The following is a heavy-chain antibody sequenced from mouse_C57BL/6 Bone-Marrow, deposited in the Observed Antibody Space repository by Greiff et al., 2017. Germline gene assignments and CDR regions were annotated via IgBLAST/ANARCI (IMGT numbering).Heavy chain of an antibody. CDR1: GYTFTDYY. CDR2: INPNNGGT. Sequence: EVQLQQSGPELVKPGASVKISCKASGYTFTDYYMNWVKQSHGKSLEWIGDINPNNGGTSYNQKFKGKATLTVDKPSSTAYMELRSLTSEDSAVYYCARGGLGLDYWGQGTTLTVSS. V-gene: IGHV1-26*01. CDR3: ARGGLGLDY. D-gene: IGHD4-1*01. J-gene: IGHJ2*01.